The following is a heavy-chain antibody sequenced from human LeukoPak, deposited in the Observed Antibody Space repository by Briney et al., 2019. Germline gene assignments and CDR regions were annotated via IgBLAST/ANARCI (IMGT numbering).Heavy chain of an antibody. V-gene: IGHV1-18*01. Sequence: ASVKVSCKASGYTFTGYGISWVRQAPGQGLEWMGWISAYNGNTNYAQKPQGRVTMTTDTSTSTAYMELRSLRSDDTAVYYCARDYCSGGSCYLDYYYYYYMDVWGKGTTVTISS. CDR3: ARDYCSGGSCYLDYYYYYYMDV. J-gene: IGHJ6*03. CDR2: ISAYNGNT. CDR1: GYTFTGYG. D-gene: IGHD2-15*01.